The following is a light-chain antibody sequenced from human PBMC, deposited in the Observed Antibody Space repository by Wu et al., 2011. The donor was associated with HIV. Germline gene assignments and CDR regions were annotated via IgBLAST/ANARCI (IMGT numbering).Light chain of an antibody. CDR1: QAVSDTS. Sequence: EIVLTQSPDTLSLSPGERATLSCRASQAVSDTSLAWYQQRSGQAPRLVIHDTSSRATGIPARFSGSASGTDYTLTISSLEPEDFAVYYCQQRSNWPLITFGQGTRLEIK. CDR3: QQRSNWPLIT. CDR2: DTS. V-gene: IGKV3-11*01. J-gene: IGKJ5*01.